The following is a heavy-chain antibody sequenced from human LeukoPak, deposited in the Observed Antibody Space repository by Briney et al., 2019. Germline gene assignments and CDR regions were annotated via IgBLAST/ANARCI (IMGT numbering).Heavy chain of an antibody. CDR3: ASMVISGYRIDY. CDR2: INHSGST. CDR1: GGSFSGYY. J-gene: IGHJ4*02. Sequence: SETLSLTCAVYGGSFSGYYWSWIRQPPGKGLEWIGEINHSGSTNYNPSLKSRVTISVDTSKNQFSLKLSSVTAADTAVYYCASMVISGYRIDYWGQGTLVTVSS. D-gene: IGHD3-22*01. V-gene: IGHV4-34*01.